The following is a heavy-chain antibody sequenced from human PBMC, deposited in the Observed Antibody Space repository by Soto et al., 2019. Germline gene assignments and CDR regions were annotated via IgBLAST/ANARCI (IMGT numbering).Heavy chain of an antibody. CDR1: GFTFSSYS. V-gene: IGHV3-21*01. D-gene: IGHD4-17*01. Sequence: GGSLRLSCAASGFTFSSYSMNWVRQAPGKGLEWVSSISSSSSYIYYADSVKGRFTISRDNAKNSLYLQMNSLRAEDTAVYYCARADDYGYYFDYWGQGTLVTVSS. CDR2: ISSSSSYI. CDR3: ARADDYGYYFDY. J-gene: IGHJ4*02.